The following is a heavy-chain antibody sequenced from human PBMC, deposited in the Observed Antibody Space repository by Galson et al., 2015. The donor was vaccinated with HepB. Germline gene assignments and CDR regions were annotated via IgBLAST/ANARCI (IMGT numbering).Heavy chain of an antibody. Sequence: SLRLSCAASGFPFNNAWMTWVRQAPGMGLEWVARIKSKTDGETTDYAAPVRGRFTISRDDSKNRLYLRMNSLKTEDTAVYYCTTDVYYSTYWSWLDPWGQGTLVTVSS. D-gene: IGHD2-8*02. CDR3: TTDVYYSTYWSWLDP. V-gene: IGHV3-15*01. J-gene: IGHJ5*02. CDR2: IKSKTDGETT. CDR1: GFPFNNAW.